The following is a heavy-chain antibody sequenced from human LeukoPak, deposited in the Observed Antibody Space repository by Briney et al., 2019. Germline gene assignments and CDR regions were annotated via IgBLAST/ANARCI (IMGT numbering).Heavy chain of an antibody. CDR2: FDPEDGET. D-gene: IGHD3-16*02. V-gene: IGHV1-24*01. CDR3: ATDSDYVWGSYRHFDY. CDR1: GYTLTELS. Sequence: ASVKVCCKVSGYTLTELSMHWVRQAPGKGVEWMGGFDPEDGETIYAQKFQGRVTMTEDTSTDTAYMELSSLRSEDTAVYYCATDSDYVWGSYRHFDYWGQGTLVTVSS. J-gene: IGHJ4*02.